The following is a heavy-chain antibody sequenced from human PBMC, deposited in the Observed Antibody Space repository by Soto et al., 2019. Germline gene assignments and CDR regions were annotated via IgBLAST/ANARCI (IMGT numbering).Heavy chain of an antibody. D-gene: IGHD2-2*01. Sequence: GGSLSLSCAASGFPFSSYSMNWVRQAPGKGLEWVSYISSSSSTIYYADSVKGRFTISRDNAKNSLYLQMNSLRAEDTAVYYCARVVPAADYYYYMDVWGKGTTVTVSS. CDR3: ARVVPAADYYYYMDV. CDR2: ISSSSSTI. J-gene: IGHJ6*03. V-gene: IGHV3-48*01. CDR1: GFPFSSYS.